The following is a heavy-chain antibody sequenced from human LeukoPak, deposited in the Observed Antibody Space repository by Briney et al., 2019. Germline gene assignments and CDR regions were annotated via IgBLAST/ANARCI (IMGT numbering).Heavy chain of an antibody. V-gene: IGHV4-34*01. CDR1: GGSFSGYY. CDR3: ARRPRTYYYGSGSYYNPTIYYYYGMDV. D-gene: IGHD3-10*01. J-gene: IGHJ6*02. Sequence: SETLSLTCAVYGGSFSGYYWSWIRQPPGKGLEWVGEINHSGSTNYNPSLKSRVTISVDTSKNQFSLKLSSVTAADTAVYYCARRPRTYYYGSGSYYNPTIYYYYGMDVWGQGTTVTVSS. CDR2: INHSGST.